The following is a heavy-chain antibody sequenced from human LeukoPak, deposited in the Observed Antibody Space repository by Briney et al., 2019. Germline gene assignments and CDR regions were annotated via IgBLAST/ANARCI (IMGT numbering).Heavy chain of an antibody. CDR3: ARVVTPRYCSTTSCYWKGWFDP. CDR1: GYTFTSYY. J-gene: IGHJ5*02. V-gene: IGHV1-46*01. Sequence: GASVKVSCKASGYTFTSYYMHWVRQAPGQGLEWMGIINPSGGSTSYAQKFQGRVTITADESTSTAYMDLSSLRSEDTAVYYCARVVTPRYCSTTSCYWKGWFDPWGQGTLVTVSS. CDR2: INPSGGST. D-gene: IGHD2-2*01.